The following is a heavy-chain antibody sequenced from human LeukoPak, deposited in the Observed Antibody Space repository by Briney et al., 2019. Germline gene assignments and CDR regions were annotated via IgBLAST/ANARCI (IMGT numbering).Heavy chain of an antibody. J-gene: IGHJ5*02. Sequence: GESLKISCKGSGYSFTSYWIGWVRQAPGQGLEWMGWINPNSGGTNYAQKFQGWVTMTRDTSISTAYMELSRLRSDDTAVYYCARLEWELGGFDPWGQGTLVTVSS. CDR3: ARLEWELGGFDP. CDR2: INPNSGGT. CDR1: GYSFTSYW. D-gene: IGHD1-26*01. V-gene: IGHV1-2*04.